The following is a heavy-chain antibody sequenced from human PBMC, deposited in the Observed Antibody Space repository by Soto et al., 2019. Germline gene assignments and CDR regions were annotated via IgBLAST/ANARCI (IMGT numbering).Heavy chain of an antibody. CDR2: INAGNGNT. D-gene: IGHD3-3*01. V-gene: IGHV1-3*01. CDR3: ASGRYYDFWSGSGAFDI. J-gene: IGHJ3*02. CDR1: GYTFTSYA. Sequence: GASVKVSCKASGYTFTSYAMHWVRQAPGQRLEWMGWINAGNGNTKYSQKFQGRVTITRDTSASTAYMELSSLRSEDTAVYYCASGRYYDFWSGSGAFDIWGQGTMVTVSS.